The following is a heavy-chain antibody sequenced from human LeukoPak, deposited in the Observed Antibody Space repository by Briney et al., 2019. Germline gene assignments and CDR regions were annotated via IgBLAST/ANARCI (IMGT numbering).Heavy chain of an antibody. Sequence: GGSLRLSCAASGFTFDDYGMSWVRQAPGKGLEWVSGINWNGGSTGYADSVKGRFTISRDNAKNSLYLQMNSLRAEDTALYYCARDANYYYDSSGYYPAEYFQHWGQGTLVTVSS. V-gene: IGHV3-20*04. D-gene: IGHD3-22*01. CDR3: ARDANYYYDSSGYYPAEYFQH. CDR2: INWNGGST. CDR1: GFTFDDYG. J-gene: IGHJ1*01.